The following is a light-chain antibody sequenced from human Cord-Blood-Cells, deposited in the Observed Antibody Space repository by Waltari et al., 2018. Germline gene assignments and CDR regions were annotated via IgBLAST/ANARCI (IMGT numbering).Light chain of an antibody. CDR3: QQYNNWPPFT. J-gene: IGKJ3*01. CDR2: GAS. CDR1: QSVSSN. V-gene: IGKV3-15*01. Sequence: EIVMTRSPATLSVSPGESATLSCRASQSVSSNLAWYQQKPGQAPRLLIYGASTRATGIPSRFSGSGSGTEFTLTISSLQSEDFAVYYCQQYNNWPPFTFGPGTKVDIK.